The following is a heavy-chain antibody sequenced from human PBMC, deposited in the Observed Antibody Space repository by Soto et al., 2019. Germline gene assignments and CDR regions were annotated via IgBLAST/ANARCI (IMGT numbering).Heavy chain of an antibody. J-gene: IGHJ6*02. CDR3: ARGDSSTNYYYGMDV. Sequence: SETLSLTCAVYGGSFSGYYWSWIRQPPGKGLEWIGEINHSGSTNYNPSLKSRVTISVDTSKNQFPLKLSSVTAADTAVYYCARGDSSTNYYYGMDVWGQGTTVTVSS. V-gene: IGHV4-34*01. CDR1: GGSFSGYY. D-gene: IGHD2-2*01. CDR2: INHSGST.